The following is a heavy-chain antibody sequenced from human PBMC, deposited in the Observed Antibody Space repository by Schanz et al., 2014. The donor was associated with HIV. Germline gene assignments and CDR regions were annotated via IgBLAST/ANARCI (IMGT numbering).Heavy chain of an antibody. Sequence: VQLLDSGGGLVQPGGSLRLSCVASGFTFNNYAMTWVRQAPGKGLEWVAVISYDGTNKKFADSVKGRFTISRDNSKNTLYLQMKSLRPEDTAVYYCAKDRNHYDSRYRGKGNYYYYYGMDVWGQGTTVTVSS. CDR1: GFTFNNYA. CDR3: AKDRNHYDSRYRGKGNYYYYYGMDV. D-gene: IGHD3-22*01. CDR2: ISYDGTNK. J-gene: IGHJ6*02. V-gene: IGHV3-30*18.